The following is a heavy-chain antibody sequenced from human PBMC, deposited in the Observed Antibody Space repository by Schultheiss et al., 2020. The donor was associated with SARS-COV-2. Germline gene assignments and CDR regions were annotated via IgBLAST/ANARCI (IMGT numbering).Heavy chain of an antibody. D-gene: IGHD1-1*01. CDR1: GFTFSSYG. Sequence: GGSLRLSCAASGFTFSSYGMHWVRQAPGKGLEWVAVIWYDGSNKYYADSVKGRFTISRDNSKNTLYLQMNSLRAEDTAVYYCARTYKSSPVGMDVWGQGTTVTVSS. CDR3: ARTYKSSPVGMDV. CDR2: IWYDGSNK. J-gene: IGHJ6*02. V-gene: IGHV3-30*19.